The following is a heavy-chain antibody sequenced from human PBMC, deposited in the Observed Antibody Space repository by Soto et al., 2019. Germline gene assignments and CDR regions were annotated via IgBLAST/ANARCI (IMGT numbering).Heavy chain of an antibody. Sequence: GGSLRLSCAASGFTFSSYWMSWVRQAPGKGLEWVANIKQDGSEKYYVDSVKGRFTISRDNAKNSLYLQMNSLRAEDTAVYYCAREDKYDYGDPERWGQGTMVTVSS. CDR2: IKQDGSEK. CDR1: GFTFSSYW. J-gene: IGHJ3*01. D-gene: IGHD4-17*01. V-gene: IGHV3-7*01. CDR3: AREDKYDYGDPER.